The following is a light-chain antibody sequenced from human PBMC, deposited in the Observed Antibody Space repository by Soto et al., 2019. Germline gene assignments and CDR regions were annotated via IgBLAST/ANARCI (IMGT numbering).Light chain of an antibody. J-gene: IGKJ2*01. CDR3: QHYGSSPYT. V-gene: IGKV3-20*01. Sequence: EIVLTQSPGTLSLSPGERATLSCGVSQSVSSTYLAWYQQKPGQAPRLLIYGALSRATGIPDRFSGSGSGTDYTLTITRLEPEDFALYYCQHYGSSPYTLGQGTKLEIK. CDR1: QSVSSTY. CDR2: GAL.